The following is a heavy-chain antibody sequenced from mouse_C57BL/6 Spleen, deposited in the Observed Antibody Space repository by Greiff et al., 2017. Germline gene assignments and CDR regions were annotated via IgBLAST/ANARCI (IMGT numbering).Heavy chain of an antibody. CDR2: IFPGSGST. D-gene: IGHD1-1*01. V-gene: IGHV1-75*01. Sequence: QVQLQQSGPELVKPGASVKISCKASGYTFTDYYINWVKQRPGQGLEWIGWIFPGSGSTYYNEKFKGKATLTVDKSSSTAYMLLSSLTSEDSAVYFCARNDYYGSRFRFDYWGQGTTLTVSS. CDR3: ARNDYYGSRFRFDY. CDR1: GYTFTDYY. J-gene: IGHJ2*01.